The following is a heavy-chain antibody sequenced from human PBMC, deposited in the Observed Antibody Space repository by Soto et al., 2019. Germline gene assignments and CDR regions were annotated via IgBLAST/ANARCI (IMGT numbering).Heavy chain of an antibody. D-gene: IGHD2-8*01. CDR1: GFTFSTYA. CDR2: ISSNGRST. CDR3: ARDRCTNGVCYAPSDY. V-gene: IGHV3-64*01. J-gene: IGHJ4*02. Sequence: PGGSLRLSCATSGFTFSTYAMHWVRQAPGKGLEYVSAISSNGRSTYYANSVKGRFTISRDNSKNTLYLQMDSLRAEDMAAYYCARDRCTNGVCYAPSDYWGQGTLVTVSS.